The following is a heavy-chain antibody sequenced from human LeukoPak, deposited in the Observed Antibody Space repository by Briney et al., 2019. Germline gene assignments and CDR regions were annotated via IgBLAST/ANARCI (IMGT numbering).Heavy chain of an antibody. CDR2: INTNTGNP. CDR3: ARSPGRIAAAGDFDY. J-gene: IGHJ4*02. V-gene: IGHV7-4-1*02. Sequence: ASVKVSCKASGYTFTSYAMNWVRQAPGQGLEWMGWINTNTGNPTYAQGFTGRFVLSLDTSVSTAYLQISSLKAEDTAVYYCARSPGRIAAAGDFDYWGQGTLVTVSS. D-gene: IGHD6-13*01. CDR1: GYTFTSYA.